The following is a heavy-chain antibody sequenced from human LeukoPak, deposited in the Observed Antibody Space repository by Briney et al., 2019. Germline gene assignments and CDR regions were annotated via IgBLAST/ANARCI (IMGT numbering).Heavy chain of an antibody. CDR3: AKDLRYYDSSGYLDY. CDR2: ISYDGSNK. J-gene: IGHJ4*02. V-gene: IGHV3-30*18. Sequence: GRSLRLSCAASGFTFSSYGMHWVRQAPGKGLEWVAVISYDGSNKYYADSVKGRSTISRDNSRNTLYLQMNSLRAEDTAVYYCAKDLRYYDSSGYLDYWGQGTLVTVSS. D-gene: IGHD3-22*01. CDR1: GFTFSSYG.